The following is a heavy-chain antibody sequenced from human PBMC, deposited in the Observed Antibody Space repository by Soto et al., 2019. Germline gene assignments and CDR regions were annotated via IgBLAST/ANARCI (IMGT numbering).Heavy chain of an antibody. CDR3: ARGTVVTHFDY. J-gene: IGHJ4*02. Sequence: QVQLVQSGAEEKKPGASVKVSCKASGYTFTSYAMHWVRQAPGQRLEWMGWINAGNGNTKYSQKFQGRVTITRDTSASTAYMELRSVRSEDTSVYYCARGTVVTHFDYWGQGTLVTVSS. CDR2: INAGNGNT. D-gene: IGHD2-15*01. V-gene: IGHV1-3*05. CDR1: GYTFTSYA.